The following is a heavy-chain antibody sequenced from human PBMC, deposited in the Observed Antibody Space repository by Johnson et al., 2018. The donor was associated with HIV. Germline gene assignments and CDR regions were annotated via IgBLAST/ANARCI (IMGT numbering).Heavy chain of an antibody. Sequence: VQLVESGGGLVQPGRSLRLSCAASGFTFDDYAMHWVRQAPGKGLEWVSGISWNSGSIGYAESVKGRFTISRENAKNSLYLQMNNLRAEDTAVYYCASSAHDAFDICGQGTMVTVSS. CDR3: ASSAHDAFDI. CDR2: ISWNSGSI. CDR1: GFTFDDYA. J-gene: IGHJ3*02. D-gene: IGHD2-2*01. V-gene: IGHV3-9*01.